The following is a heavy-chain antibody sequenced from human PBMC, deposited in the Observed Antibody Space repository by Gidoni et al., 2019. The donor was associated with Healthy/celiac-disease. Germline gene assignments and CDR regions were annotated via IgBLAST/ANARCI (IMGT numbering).Heavy chain of an antibody. CDR3: ARDDYYYGMDV. CDR1: GFTFSSYE. V-gene: IGHV3-48*03. J-gene: IGHJ6*02. CDR2: ISSRGSTI. Sequence: EVQLVESGGGLVQPGGSLSLSCAASGFTFSSYEMNWVRQAPGKGLEWVSYISSRGSTIYYADSVKGRFTISRDNAKNSLYLQMNSLRAEDTAVYYCARDDYYYGMDVWGQGTTVTVSS.